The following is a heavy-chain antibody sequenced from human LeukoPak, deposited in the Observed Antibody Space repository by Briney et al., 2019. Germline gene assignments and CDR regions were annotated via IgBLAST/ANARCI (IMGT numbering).Heavy chain of an antibody. Sequence: SETLSLTCTVSGGSISSYYWNWIRQPPGKGLEWIGEINHSGSTNYNPSLKSRVTISVDTSKNQFSLKLSSVTAADTAVYYCARGVNCSGGSCRRIYYYYYMDVWGKGTTVTVSS. V-gene: IGHV4-34*01. CDR1: GGSISSYY. CDR2: INHSGST. J-gene: IGHJ6*03. CDR3: ARGVNCSGGSCRRIYYYYYMDV. D-gene: IGHD2-15*01.